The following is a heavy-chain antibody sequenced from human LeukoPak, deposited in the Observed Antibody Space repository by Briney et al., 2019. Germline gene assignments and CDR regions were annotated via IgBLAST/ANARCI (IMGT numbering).Heavy chain of an antibody. Sequence: SETLSLTCAVYGGSFSSYYWSWIRQPPGKGLEWIGYIYYSGSSSYNPALKSRVTISLDTSKNQFSLKLSSVTAADTAIYYCARLYCSRTSCYYSNWGQGTLVTVSS. J-gene: IGHJ4*02. CDR3: ARLYCSRTSCYYSN. CDR1: GGSFSSYY. D-gene: IGHD2-2*01. CDR2: IYYSGSS. V-gene: IGHV4-59*01.